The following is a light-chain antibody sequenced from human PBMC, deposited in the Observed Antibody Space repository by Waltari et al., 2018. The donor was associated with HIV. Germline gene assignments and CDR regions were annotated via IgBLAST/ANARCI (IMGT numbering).Light chain of an antibody. CDR2: DVS. CDR1: SSDVGGYNF. V-gene: IGLV2-11*01. J-gene: IGLJ2*01. CDR3: CSYAGSYPVV. Sequence: QSARKQPRSVSGCPGQSVTIPCTGTSSDVGGYNFLSWYQQHPGKAPKLMIYDVSKRPSGVPDRFSGSKSGNTASLTISGLQAEDEADYYCCSYAGSYPVVFGGGTKLTVL.